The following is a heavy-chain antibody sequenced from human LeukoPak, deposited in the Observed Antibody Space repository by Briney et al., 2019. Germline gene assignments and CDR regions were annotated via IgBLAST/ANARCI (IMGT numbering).Heavy chain of an antibody. V-gene: IGHV4-34*01. CDR1: GGSFSGYY. CDR3: ATETVVRGVSAFDI. Sequence: SETLSLTCAVYGGSFSGYYWSWIRQPPGKGLEWIGEINHSGSTNYNPSLKSRVTISVDTSKNQFSLKLSSVTAADTAVYYCATETVVRGVSAFDIWGQGTMVTVSS. CDR2: INHSGST. J-gene: IGHJ3*02. D-gene: IGHD3-10*02.